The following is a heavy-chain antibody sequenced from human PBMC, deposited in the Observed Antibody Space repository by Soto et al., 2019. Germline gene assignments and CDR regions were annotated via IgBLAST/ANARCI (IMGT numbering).Heavy chain of an antibody. V-gene: IGHV4-39*01. CDR3: GRLDNNMVKTFDY. J-gene: IGHJ4*02. CDR2: IYYSGTT. D-gene: IGHD5-18*01. CDR1: GGSISSDNTY. Sequence: QLQLQESGPGLVKPSETLSLTCTVSGGSISSDNTYWAWIRQPPEKGLEWIGTIYYSGTTYYNPSLKSRVTMSVDTSRNQFSLKLRSVTAADTAVYYCGRLDNNMVKTFDYWGKGTLVTVSS.